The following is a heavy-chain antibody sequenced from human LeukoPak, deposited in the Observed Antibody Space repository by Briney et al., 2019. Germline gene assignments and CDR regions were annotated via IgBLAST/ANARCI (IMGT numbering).Heavy chain of an antibody. CDR1: GYTLTELS. D-gene: IGHD3-10*01. V-gene: IGHV1-24*01. J-gene: IGHJ4*02. CDR3: ATGKGGSGSYSGFDY. CDR2: YDPEDGET. Sequence: ASVKVSCKVSGYTLTELSMHWVRQAPGKGLEWKGGYDPEDGETIYAQKFQGRVTMTEDTSTDTAYMELSSLRSEDTAVYYCATGKGGSGSYSGFDYWGQGTLVTVSS.